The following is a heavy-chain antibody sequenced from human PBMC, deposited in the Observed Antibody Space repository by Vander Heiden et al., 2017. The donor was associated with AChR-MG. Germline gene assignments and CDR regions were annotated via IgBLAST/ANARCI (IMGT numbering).Heavy chain of an antibody. CDR1: GGSISSSSYY. CDR2: IYYSGST. D-gene: IGHD2-15*01. CDR3: ARARGCSGGSCYCDY. J-gene: IGHJ4*02. Sequence: QLQLQESGPGLVKPSETLSLTCTVPGGSISSSSYYWGWIRQPPGKGLEWIGSIYYSGSTYYNPSLKSRVTISVDTSKNQFSLKLSSVTAADTAVYYCARARGCSGGSCYCDYWGQGTLVTVSS. V-gene: IGHV4-39*01.